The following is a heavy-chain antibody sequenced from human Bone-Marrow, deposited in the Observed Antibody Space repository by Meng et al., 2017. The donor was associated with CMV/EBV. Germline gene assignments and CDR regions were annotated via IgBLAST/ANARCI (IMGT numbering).Heavy chain of an antibody. D-gene: IGHD3-16*01. CDR1: GFTFSSYG. CDR3: ARDFGPED. CDR2: IKQDGSEK. V-gene: IGHV3-7*01. Sequence: LSLTCAASGFTFSSYGMHWVRQAPGKGLEWVANIKQDGSEKYYVDSVKGRFTISRDNAKNSLYLQMNSLRAEDTAVYYCARDFGPEDWGQGTLVTVSS. J-gene: IGHJ4*02.